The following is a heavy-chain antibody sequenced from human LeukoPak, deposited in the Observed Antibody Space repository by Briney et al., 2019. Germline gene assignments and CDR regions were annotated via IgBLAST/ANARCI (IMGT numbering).Heavy chain of an antibody. V-gene: IGHV4-59*08. CDR3: ARHIADSSGYYPYYFDY. J-gene: IGHJ4*02. CDR2: THYSGST. CDR1: GGSISSYY. D-gene: IGHD3-22*01. Sequence: SSETLSLTCTVSGGSISSYYWSWLRQPPGKGLEYIGYTHYSGSTYYNPSLKSRVTISVDTSKNQFSLKLSSVTAADTAVYYCARHIADSSGYYPYYFDYWGQGTLVTVSS.